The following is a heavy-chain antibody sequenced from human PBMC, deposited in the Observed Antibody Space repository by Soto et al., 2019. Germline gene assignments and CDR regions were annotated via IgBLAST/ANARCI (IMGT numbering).Heavy chain of an antibody. Sequence: QVQLVQSGAEVKKPGSSVKVSCKASGGTFSIYTISWVRQAPGQGLEWMGRIIPILGIANYAQKFQGRVTITADKSTSTAYMELSSLRSEDTAVYYCARDGLHAAGPFDYWGQGTLVTVSS. CDR3: ARDGLHAAGPFDY. D-gene: IGHD6-13*01. CDR1: GGTFSIYT. V-gene: IGHV1-69*08. CDR2: IIPILGIA. J-gene: IGHJ4*02.